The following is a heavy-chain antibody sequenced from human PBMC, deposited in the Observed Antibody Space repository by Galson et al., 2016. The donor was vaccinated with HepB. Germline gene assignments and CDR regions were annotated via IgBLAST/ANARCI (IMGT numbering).Heavy chain of an antibody. CDR1: GYTITSYY. V-gene: IGHV1-46*01. CDR3: ARVLRGLA. J-gene: IGHJ5*02. Sequence: SVKVSCKASGYTITSYYIHWVRQAPGQGLEWMGVITPRGNSTTYAQKFQGRVTMTRDTSTSTVYMELSSLIPEDTAVYYCARVLRGLAWGQGTLVTVSS. CDR2: ITPRGNST. D-gene: IGHD3-10*01.